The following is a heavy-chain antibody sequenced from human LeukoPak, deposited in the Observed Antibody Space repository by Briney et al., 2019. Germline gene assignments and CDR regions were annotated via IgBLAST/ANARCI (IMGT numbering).Heavy chain of an antibody. CDR1: GDSSISGTYY. CDR2: IHPSGST. D-gene: IGHD2-15*01. V-gene: IGHV4-61*02. CDR3: ARAVVWLPFDY. Sequence: SQTLSLTCTVSGDSSISGTYYWSWIRQPAGKGLEWIGRIHPSGSTNYNPSLKSRVTISVDTSKNQFSLNLGSVTAADTAVYYCARAVVWLPFDYWGQGTLVTVSS. J-gene: IGHJ4*02.